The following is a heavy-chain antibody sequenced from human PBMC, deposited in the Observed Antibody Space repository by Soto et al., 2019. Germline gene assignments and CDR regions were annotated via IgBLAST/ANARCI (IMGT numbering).Heavy chain of an antibody. D-gene: IGHD6-13*01. CDR3: AIYQRGYSSTARIDY. V-gene: IGHV3-23*01. CDR2: ISGSGGST. J-gene: IGHJ4*02. Sequence: EVQLLESGGGLVQPGGSLRLSCAASGFTFSSYAMSWVRQAPGKGLECVSSISGSGGSTYYADSVKGRFTISRDNSKNQLYLQMNSLRAEDTAVYYCAIYQRGYSSTARIDYWGQGALVTFSS. CDR1: GFTFSSYA.